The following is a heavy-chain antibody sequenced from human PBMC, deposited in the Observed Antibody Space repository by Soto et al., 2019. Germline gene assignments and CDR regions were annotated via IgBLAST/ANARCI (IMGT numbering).Heavy chain of an antibody. CDR1: GDSVSNRSAD. CDR3: ARTQSVFDY. J-gene: IGHJ4*02. V-gene: IGHV6-1*01. CDR2: TYYRSKWYN. Sequence: SQTLSLTCPISGDSVSNRSADWNWIRQSPSRGLEWLGRTYYRSKWYNEYAVSVKSRITINPDTSKNQFSLQLNSVTPEDTAVYYCARTQSVFDYWGQGTLVTVSS.